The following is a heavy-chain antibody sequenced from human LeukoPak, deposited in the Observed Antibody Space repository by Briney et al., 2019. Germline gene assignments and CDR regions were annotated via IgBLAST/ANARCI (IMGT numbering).Heavy chain of an antibody. D-gene: IGHD3-3*01. Sequence: ASVKVSCKASGYTFTSYYMHWVRQAPGQGLEWMGWISAYNGNTNYAQKLQGRVTMTTDTSTSTAYMELRSLRSDDTAVYYCARGTRFWSGYYTGGFDYWGQGTLVTVSS. CDR1: GYTFTSYY. J-gene: IGHJ4*02. CDR3: ARGTRFWSGYYTGGFDY. CDR2: ISAYNGNT. V-gene: IGHV1-18*04.